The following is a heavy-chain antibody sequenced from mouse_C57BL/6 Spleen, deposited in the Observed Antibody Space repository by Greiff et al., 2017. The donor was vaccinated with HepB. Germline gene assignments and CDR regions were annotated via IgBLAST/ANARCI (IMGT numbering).Heavy chain of an antibody. CDR1: GYAFSSSW. CDR3: ARSSTVVALYYAMDY. J-gene: IGHJ4*01. V-gene: IGHV1-82*01. Sequence: VQLQQSGPELVKPGASVKISCKASGYAFSSSWMNWVKQRPGKGLEWIGRIYPGDGDTNYNGKFKGKATLTADKSSSTAYMQLSSLTSEDSAVYFCARSSTVVALYYAMDYWGQGTSVTVSS. D-gene: IGHD1-1*01. CDR2: IYPGDGDT.